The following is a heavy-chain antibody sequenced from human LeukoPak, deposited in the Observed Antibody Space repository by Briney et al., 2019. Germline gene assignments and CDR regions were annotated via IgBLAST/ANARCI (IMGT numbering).Heavy chain of an antibody. J-gene: IGHJ4*02. Sequence: GGSLRLSCAASGFTFSSYAMHWVRQAPGKGLEWVAVISYDGSNKYYADSVKGRFTISRDNSKNTLYLQMNSLRAEDTAVYYCAQPNYDFWSGYYVGYFDYWGQGTLVTVSS. CDR2: ISYDGSNK. D-gene: IGHD3-3*01. CDR1: GFTFSSYA. CDR3: AQPNYDFWSGYYVGYFDY. V-gene: IGHV3-30-3*01.